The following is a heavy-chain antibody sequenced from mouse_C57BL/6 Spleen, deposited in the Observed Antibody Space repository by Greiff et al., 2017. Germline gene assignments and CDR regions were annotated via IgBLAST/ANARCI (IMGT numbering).Heavy chain of an antibody. CDR3: TRLGYYYGSSYYYAMDY. Sequence: QVQLKQSGAELVRPGASVTLSCKASGYTFTDYEMHWVKQTPVHGLEWIGAIDPETGGTAYNQKFKGKVIMTADKSSSTAYMELRSLTSEDSAVYYCTRLGYYYGSSYYYAMDYWGQGTSVTVSS. V-gene: IGHV1-15*01. D-gene: IGHD1-1*01. J-gene: IGHJ4*01. CDR2: IDPETGGT. CDR1: GYTFTDYE.